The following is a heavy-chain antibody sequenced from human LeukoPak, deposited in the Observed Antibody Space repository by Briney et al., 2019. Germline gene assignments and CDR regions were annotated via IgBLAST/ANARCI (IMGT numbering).Heavy chain of an antibody. V-gene: IGHV4-59*01. Sequence: SETLSLTCTVSGGSISSYYWSWIRQPPGKGLEWIGYIYYSGSTNYNPSLKSRVTISVDTSKNQFSLKLSSVTAADTAVYYCARGTVYYYDASGYYIDSWGQGTLVTVSS. CDR2: IYYSGST. CDR3: ARGTVYYYDASGYYIDS. CDR1: GGSISSYY. D-gene: IGHD3-22*01. J-gene: IGHJ4*02.